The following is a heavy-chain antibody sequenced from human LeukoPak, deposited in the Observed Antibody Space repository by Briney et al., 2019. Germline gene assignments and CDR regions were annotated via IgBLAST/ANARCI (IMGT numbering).Heavy chain of an antibody. CDR2: ISHIGRT. J-gene: IGHJ6*03. V-gene: IGHV4-59*11. CDR3: ARVSCSSTSCYRSYYYYMDV. D-gene: IGHD2-2*02. Sequence: SETLSLTCAVSGDSFSSHYWTWIRQSPGTGLEWIGYISHIGRTNYNPSLKSRVTISIDTSKNQFSLKLSSVTAADTAVYYCARVSCSSTSCYRSYYYYMDVWGKGTTVTVSS. CDR1: GDSFSSHY.